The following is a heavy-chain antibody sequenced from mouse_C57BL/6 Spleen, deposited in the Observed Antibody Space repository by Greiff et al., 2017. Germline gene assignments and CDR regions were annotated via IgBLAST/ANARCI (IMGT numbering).Heavy chain of an antibody. J-gene: IGHJ4*01. CDR3: ARQDYDYDGYAMDY. CDR2: ISSGGSYT. Sequence: EVHLVESGGDLVKPGGSLKLSCAASGFTFSSYGMSWVRQTPDKRLEWVATISSGGSYTYYPDSVKGRFTISRDNAKNTLYRQMSSLKSEDTAMYYCARQDYDYDGYAMDYWGQGTSDTVSS. D-gene: IGHD2-4*01. CDR1: GFTFSSYG. V-gene: IGHV5-6*01.